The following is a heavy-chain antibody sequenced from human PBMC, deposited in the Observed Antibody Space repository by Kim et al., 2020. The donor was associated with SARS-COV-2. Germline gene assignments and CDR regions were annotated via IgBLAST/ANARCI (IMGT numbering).Heavy chain of an antibody. V-gene: IGHV3-9*01. J-gene: IGHJ6*03. CDR3: VKGNSSSSSFFFDYYYMDV. D-gene: IGHD6-6*01. CDR2: INWNSDNI. CDR1: GFTFGDSG. Sequence: GGSLRLSCATSGFTFGDSGMYWVRQAPGKGLECVSSINWNSDNIDYADSVKGRFTISRDNAKNSLYLQMNSLRTEDTALYYCVKGNSSSSSFFFDYYYMDVWGKGTTVTVSS.